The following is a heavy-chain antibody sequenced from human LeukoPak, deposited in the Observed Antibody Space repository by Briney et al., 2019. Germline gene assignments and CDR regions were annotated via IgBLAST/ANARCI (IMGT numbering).Heavy chain of an antibody. CDR2: MNPNSGNT. CDR1: GYTFTSYD. Sequence: ASVKISCKASGYTFTSYDITWVRQDTGQGLEWMGWMNPNSGNTGYAQKFQGRVTMTRNTSISTAYMELSSLRSEDTAVYYCASSATYYYYGMDVWGQGTTVTVSS. V-gene: IGHV1-8*01. CDR3: ASSATYYYYGMDV. J-gene: IGHJ6*02. D-gene: IGHD6-25*01.